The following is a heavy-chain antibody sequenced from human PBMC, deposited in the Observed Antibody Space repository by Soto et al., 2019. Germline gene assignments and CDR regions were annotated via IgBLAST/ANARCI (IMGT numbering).Heavy chain of an antibody. V-gene: IGHV3-30*18. CDR3: AKVPLLSDYVYFDY. CDR2: ISYDGSNK. D-gene: IGHD5-12*01. CDR1: GFTFSSYG. Sequence: GGSLRLSCAASGFTFSSYGMHWVRQAPGKGLEWVAVISYDGSNKYYADSVKGRFTISRDNSKNTLYLQMNSLRAEDTAVYYCAKVPLLSDYVYFDYWGQGTLVTVSS. J-gene: IGHJ4*02.